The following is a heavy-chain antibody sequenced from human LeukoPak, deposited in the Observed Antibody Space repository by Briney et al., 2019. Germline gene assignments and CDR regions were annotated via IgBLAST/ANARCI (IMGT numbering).Heavy chain of an antibody. CDR2: IYGGGTT. CDR3: ARDARYYDILTGYHNFSGVDV. CDR1: GFTVSKDY. Sequence: PGGSLRLSFAGSGFTVSKDYMTWVRQAPGKGLECVSAIYGGGTTYYADSVTGRFTISRDSSSNTLHLQMNSLRAEETAVYYCARDARYYDILTGYHNFSGVDVWGQGATVIVSS. V-gene: IGHV3-66*01. D-gene: IGHD3-9*01. J-gene: IGHJ6*01.